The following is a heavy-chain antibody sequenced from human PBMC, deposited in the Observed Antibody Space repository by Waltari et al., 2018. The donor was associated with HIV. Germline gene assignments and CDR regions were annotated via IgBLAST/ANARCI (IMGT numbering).Heavy chain of an antibody. Sequence: QLQLQESGPGLVKPSETLSLTCTVSGGSISSSSYYWGWIRQPPGKGLEWIGSIYYSGSTYYNPSLKSRVTISVDTSKNQFSLKLSSVTAADTAVYYCARSPTLIVVVPAAFDYWGQGTLVTVSA. V-gene: IGHV4-39*07. D-gene: IGHD2-2*01. J-gene: IGHJ4*02. CDR2: IYYSGST. CDR3: ARSPTLIVVVPAAFDY. CDR1: GGSISSSSYY.